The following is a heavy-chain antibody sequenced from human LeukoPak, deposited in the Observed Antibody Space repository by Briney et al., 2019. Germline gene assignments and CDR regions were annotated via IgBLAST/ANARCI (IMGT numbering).Heavy chain of an antibody. V-gene: IGHV4-34*01. CDR2: INHSGST. J-gene: IGHJ4*02. D-gene: IGHD3-22*01. CDR3: ARTTMIEHATNY. CDR1: GGSFSGYY. Sequence: SQTLSLTCAGYGGSFSGYYWSWIRQPPGKGLEWIGEINHSGSTNYNPSLKSRATRSVDTSKNQFSLKLISVTSADTAVYYCARTTMIEHATNYWGQGTLVTVSS.